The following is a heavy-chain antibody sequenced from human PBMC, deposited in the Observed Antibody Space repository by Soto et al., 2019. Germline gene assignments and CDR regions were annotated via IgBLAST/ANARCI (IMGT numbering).Heavy chain of an antibody. CDR2: INDSGST. CDR1: GGSFIGYY. V-gene: IGHV4-34*10. Sequence: SETLSLTCAVYGGSFIGYYCIWSRHSPGKGREWIVEINDSGSTNYNPSLKSRVTISRDNSKNTLYLQMNSLRAEDTAVFYCGKCEGLRFLECPDYWGQGTLVTVSS. CDR3: GKCEGLRFLECPDY. J-gene: IGHJ4*02. D-gene: IGHD3-3*01.